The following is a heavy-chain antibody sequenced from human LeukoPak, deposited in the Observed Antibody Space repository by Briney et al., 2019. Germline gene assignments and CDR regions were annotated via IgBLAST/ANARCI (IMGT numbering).Heavy chain of an antibody. Sequence: GGSLRLSCTASGFTFGDYAMSWVRQAPGKGLEWVAFIRSKAYGGTTEYAASVKGRFTISSDDSKSIAYLQMNSLKTEDTAVYYCTRAPTGGDYWGQGTLVTVSS. J-gene: IGHJ4*02. CDR2: IRSKAYGGTT. V-gene: IGHV3-49*04. CDR3: TRAPTGGDY. CDR1: GFTFGDYA. D-gene: IGHD1-1*01.